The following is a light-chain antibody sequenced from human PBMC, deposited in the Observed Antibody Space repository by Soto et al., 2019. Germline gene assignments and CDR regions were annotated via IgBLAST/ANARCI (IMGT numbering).Light chain of an antibody. CDR3: QQYGSSSWT. J-gene: IGKJ1*01. Sequence: EIVLTQSPGTLSLSPGERATLSCRASQSVISSYLAWYQQKPGQAPRLLIYGTSSRATAIQDRFSGSGSGTDFTLTISRLEPEDFAVYYCQQYGSSSWTFGQGTKVEIK. V-gene: IGKV3-20*01. CDR1: QSVISSY. CDR2: GTS.